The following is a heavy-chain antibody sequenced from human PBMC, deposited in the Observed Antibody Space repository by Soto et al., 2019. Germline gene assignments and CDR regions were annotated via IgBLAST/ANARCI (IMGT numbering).Heavy chain of an antibody. CDR2: ISSSSSYI. J-gene: IGHJ6*04. CDR3: ARATAASFFGVVLPVPPSPKHRLMDV. CDR1: GFTFSSYS. D-gene: IGHD3-3*01. V-gene: IGHV3-21*01. Sequence: GESLKISCAASGFTFSSYSMNWVRQAPGKGLEWVSSISSSSSYIYYADSVKGRFTISRDNAKNSRNLQMNSLRAEDTDMYYCARATAASFFGVVLPVPPSPKHRLMDVWGKGTTVTVSS.